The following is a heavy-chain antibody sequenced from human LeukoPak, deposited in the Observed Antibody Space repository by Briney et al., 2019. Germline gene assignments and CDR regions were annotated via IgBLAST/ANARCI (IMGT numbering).Heavy chain of an antibody. V-gene: IGHV5-51*01. J-gene: IGHJ4*02. CDR2: IYPGDSDT. CDR1: GYSFTSYW. CDR3: ARRGLANCSGGSCSRVFDY. Sequence: GESLKISCKGSGYSFTSYWIGWVRQMPGKGLEWMGIIYPGDSDTRYSPSFQGQVTISADKSIGTAYLQWSSLKASDTAMYYCARRGLANCSGGSCSRVFDYWGQGTLVTVSS. D-gene: IGHD2-15*01.